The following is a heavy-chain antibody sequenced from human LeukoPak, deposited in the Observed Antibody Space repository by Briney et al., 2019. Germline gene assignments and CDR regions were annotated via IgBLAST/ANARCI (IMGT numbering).Heavy chain of an antibody. CDR2: INWNGGST. CDR3: ARDSYYYDSSGYAYYFDY. J-gene: IGHJ4*02. CDR1: GFTFDDYG. V-gene: IGHV3-20*04. Sequence: GGSLRLSCAASGFTFDDYGMSWVRQAPGKGLEWVSGINWNGGSTGYADSVKGRFTISRDNAKNSLYLQMNSLRAEDTALYYCARDSYYYDSSGYAYYFDYWGQGTLVTVSS. D-gene: IGHD3-22*01.